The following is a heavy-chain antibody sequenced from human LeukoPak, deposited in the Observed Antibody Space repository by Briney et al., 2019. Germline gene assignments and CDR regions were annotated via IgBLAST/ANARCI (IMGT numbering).Heavy chain of an antibody. CDR3: ARDSGYFTSDN. CDR1: GGSFSSYY. Sequence: SETLSLTCAVYGGSFSSYYWSWIRQPPGKGLEWIGEINHSGSTNYNPSLKSRVTISVDTSKNQFSLKLSSVTAADTAMYYCARDSGYFTSDNWGQGTFVTVSS. D-gene: IGHD2/OR15-2a*01. CDR2: INHSGST. V-gene: IGHV4-34*01. J-gene: IGHJ4*02.